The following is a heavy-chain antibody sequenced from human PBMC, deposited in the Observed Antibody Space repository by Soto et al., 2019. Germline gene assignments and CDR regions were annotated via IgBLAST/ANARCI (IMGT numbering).Heavy chain of an antibody. J-gene: IGHJ6*02. V-gene: IGHV3-66*01. CDR2: IYSGGST. CDR1: GFTVSSNY. CDR3: ARDRIPTGMDV. Sequence: EVQLVESGGGLVQPGGSLRLSCAASGFTVSSNYMSWVRQAPGKGLEWDSVIYSGGSTYYADSVKGRFTISRDNSKHTLYPQMNSLRAEDTAVYYCARDRIPTGMDVWGQGTTVTVSS.